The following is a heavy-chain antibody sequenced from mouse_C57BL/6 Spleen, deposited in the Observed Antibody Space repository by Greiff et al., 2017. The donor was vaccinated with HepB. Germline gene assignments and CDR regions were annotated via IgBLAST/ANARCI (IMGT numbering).Heavy chain of an antibody. CDR2: INPNYGTT. D-gene: IGHD2-5*01. CDR1: GYSFTDYN. V-gene: IGHV1-39*01. CDR3: TRGNSYYSNHGFMDY. J-gene: IGHJ4*01. Sequence: EVQLQESGPELVKPGASVKISCKASGYSFTDYNMNWVKQSNGKSLEWIGVINPNYGTTSYNQKFKGKATLTVDQSSSTAYMQLNSLTSEDSAVYYCTRGNSYYSNHGFMDYWGQGTSVTVSS.